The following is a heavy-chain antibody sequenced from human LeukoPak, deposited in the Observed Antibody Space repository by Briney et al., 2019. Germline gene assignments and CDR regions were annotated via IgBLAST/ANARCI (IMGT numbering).Heavy chain of an antibody. Sequence: PSETLSLTCAVYGGSFSGYYWSWIRQPPGKGLEWIGEINHSGSTNYNPSLKSRVTISVDTSKNQFSLKLSSATAADTAVYYCARGKRMVATIDGWFDPWGQGTLVTVSS. D-gene: IGHD5-12*01. J-gene: IGHJ5*02. CDR3: ARGKRMVATIDGWFDP. CDR1: GGSFSGYY. V-gene: IGHV4-34*01. CDR2: INHSGST.